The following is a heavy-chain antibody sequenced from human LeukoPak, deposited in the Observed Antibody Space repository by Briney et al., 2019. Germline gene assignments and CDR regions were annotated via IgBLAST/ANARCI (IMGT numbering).Heavy chain of an antibody. CDR1: GYTFTSYD. V-gene: IGHV1-8*01. CDR2: MNPNSGNT. Sequence: GASVKVSCKASGYTFTSYDINWVRQATGQGLEWMGWMNPNSGNTGYAQKFQGRVTMTRDTSTSTVYMELSSLRSEDTAVYYCARASTLRGAFDIWGQGTMVTVSS. CDR3: ARASTLRGAFDI. J-gene: IGHJ3*02.